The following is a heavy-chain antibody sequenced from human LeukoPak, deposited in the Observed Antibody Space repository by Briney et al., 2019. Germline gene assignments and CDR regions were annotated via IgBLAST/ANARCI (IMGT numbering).Heavy chain of an antibody. CDR2: ISGSGGST. Sequence: GGSLRLSCAASGFTFSSYAMSWVRHAPGKGLEWVSAISGSGGSTYYADSVKGRFTISRDNSKNTLYLQMNSLRAEDTAVYYCARGQQLGPNWFDPWGQGTLVTVSS. CDR3: ARGQQLGPNWFDP. CDR1: GFTFSSYA. V-gene: IGHV3-23*01. D-gene: IGHD6-13*01. J-gene: IGHJ5*02.